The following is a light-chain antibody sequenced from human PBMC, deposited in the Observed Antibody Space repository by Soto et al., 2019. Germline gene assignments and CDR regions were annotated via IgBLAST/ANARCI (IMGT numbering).Light chain of an antibody. Sequence: AIPLTQSPSSLSASVGDRVSITCRASQDIKTYLAWYQQKQGKAPKLLISGTFTLQSGVPSRFNGSGSGTDFTLTISRLQPEDFATYYCQQYGSSPRTFGQGTKVEIK. J-gene: IGKJ1*01. CDR3: QQYGSSPRT. CDR1: QDIKTY. V-gene: IGKV1-13*02. CDR2: GTF.